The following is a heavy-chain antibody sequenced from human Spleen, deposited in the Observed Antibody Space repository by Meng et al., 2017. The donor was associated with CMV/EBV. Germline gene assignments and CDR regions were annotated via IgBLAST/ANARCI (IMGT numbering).Heavy chain of an antibody. CDR1: GGSLSGYY. Sequence: QVTVREGGAGLLQPSEALSLTCAVYGGSLSGYYCGSSRRPPGKGLEWIEEINQSGNTNYDPSVKSQVTSSGNTAKSLYALELSAVTAADTAVYCCARGPWFDPWGQGTLVTVSS. CDR2: INQSGNT. V-gene: IGHV4-34*01. CDR3: ARGPWFDP. J-gene: IGHJ5*02.